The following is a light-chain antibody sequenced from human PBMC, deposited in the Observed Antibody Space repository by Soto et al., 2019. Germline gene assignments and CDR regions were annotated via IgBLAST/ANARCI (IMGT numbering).Light chain of an antibody. V-gene: IGKV4-1*01. CDR1: QTVLDRSNNKDY. J-gene: IGKJ1*01. CDR3: QQYYSTPRT. CDR2: WAS. Sequence: DIVMTQSPDSLAVSLGERATINCKSSQTVLDRSNNKDYLTWYQQKPGQPPKLLIYWASTREFGVPDRFSGSGSGTDFTLTISSLQAEDVAVYYCQQYYSTPRTFGHGTKVDIK.